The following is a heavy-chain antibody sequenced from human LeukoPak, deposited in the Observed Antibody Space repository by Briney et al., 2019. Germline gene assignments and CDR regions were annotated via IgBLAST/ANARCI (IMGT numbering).Heavy chain of an antibody. CDR3: ARERGAGPSSSWVDY. J-gene: IGHJ4*02. D-gene: IGHD2-2*01. CDR2: ISGSGGST. CDR1: GFTFSSYA. V-gene: IGHV3-23*01. Sequence: GGSLRLSCAASGFTFSSYAMSWVRQAPGKGLEWVSAISGSGGSTYYADSVKGRFTISRDNAKNSLYLQMNGLRAEDTAVYYCARERGAGPSSSWVDYWGQGALVTVSS.